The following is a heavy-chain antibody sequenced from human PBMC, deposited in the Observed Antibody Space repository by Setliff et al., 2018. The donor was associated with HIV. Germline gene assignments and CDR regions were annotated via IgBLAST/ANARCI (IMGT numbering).Heavy chain of an antibody. CDR3: AKPTSGMYPRAFDL. CDR1: GSGYSTFD. Sequence: GGSLRLSCAAFGSGYSTFDMDWVRQTPGKGLEWVADVSPDGYEKRYADFAKGRFTVSRDNSKNILFLQMDSLGAEDTGIYYCAKPTSGMYPRAFDLWGRGTVVTVSS. D-gene: IGHD1-26*01. CDR2: VSPDGYEK. J-gene: IGHJ3*01. V-gene: IGHV3-23*01.